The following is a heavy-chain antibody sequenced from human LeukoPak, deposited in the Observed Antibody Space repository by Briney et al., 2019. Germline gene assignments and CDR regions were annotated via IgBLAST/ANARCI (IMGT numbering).Heavy chain of an antibody. CDR3: AKVNWCSATCADA. V-gene: IGHV3-23*01. D-gene: IGHD2-2*01. CDR2: ISGSGGST. Sequence: PSETLSLTCTVSGGSISSYYWSWIRQPPGKGLEWVSGISGSGGSTYYLDSVKGRFTISRDNSKNTLYLQMNSLRAEDTAVYYCAKVNWCSATCADAWGQGTLVTVSS. J-gene: IGHJ4*02. CDR1: GGSISSYY.